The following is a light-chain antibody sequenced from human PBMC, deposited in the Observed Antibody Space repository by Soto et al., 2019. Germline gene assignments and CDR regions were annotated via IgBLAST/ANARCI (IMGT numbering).Light chain of an antibody. CDR1: QGISTY. J-gene: IGKJ4*01. CDR2: GAS. Sequence: DIQMTQSPSSLSASVGDRVTITCRASQGISTYLSWYQQKPGKAPNLLIYGASSLQSGVPSRFNGSGSGTDFTLTIRSLQREDLATYYCQQNYNSPLTFGGGTKVEI. V-gene: IGKV1-39*01. CDR3: QQNYNSPLT.